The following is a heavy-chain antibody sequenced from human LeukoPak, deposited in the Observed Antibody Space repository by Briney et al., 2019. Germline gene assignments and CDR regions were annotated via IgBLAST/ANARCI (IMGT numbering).Heavy chain of an antibody. J-gene: IGHJ2*01. CDR3: ARDFWAHWYFDL. D-gene: IGHD3-3*01. CDR1: GFTFSSYG. V-gene: IGHV3-30*03. CDR2: ISYDGSNK. Sequence: GGSLRLSCAASGFTFSSYGMHWVRQAPGKGLEWVAVISYDGSNKYYADSVKGRFTISRDNAKNSLYLQMNSLRAEDTAVYYCARDFWAHWYFDLWGRGTLVTVSS.